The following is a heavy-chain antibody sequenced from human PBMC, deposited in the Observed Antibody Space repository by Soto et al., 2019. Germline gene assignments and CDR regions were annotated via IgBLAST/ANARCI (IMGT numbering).Heavy chain of an antibody. CDR1: GFTFSIYG. J-gene: IGHJ6*02. CDR3: TKRRNVQRFLEWSSGMEV. D-gene: IGHD3-3*01. CDR2: ISYDGSDK. Sequence: QVQLVESGGGVVQPGRSLRLSCTASGFTFSIYGMHWVRQAPGKGLEWVAAISYDGSDKYYGDSVKGRFTISRDNSKNTLYLQINSLRTEDTAVYYCTKRRNVQRFLEWSSGMEVWGRWTTVAVSS. V-gene: IGHV3-30*18.